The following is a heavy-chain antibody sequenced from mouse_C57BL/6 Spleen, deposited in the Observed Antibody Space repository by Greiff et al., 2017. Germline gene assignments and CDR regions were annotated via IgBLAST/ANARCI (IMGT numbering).Heavy chain of an antibody. D-gene: IGHD3-2*02. CDR1: GFNIKDDY. CDR3: TTQGQLIDY. CDR2: IDPENGDT. J-gene: IGHJ2*01. V-gene: IGHV14-4*01. Sequence: EVQLQQSGAELVRPGASVKLSCTASGFNIKDDYMHWVKQRPEQGLEWIGWIDPENGDTEYASKFQGKATITADTSSNTAYLQLSSLTSEDTAVYYCTTQGQLIDYWGQGTTLTVSS.